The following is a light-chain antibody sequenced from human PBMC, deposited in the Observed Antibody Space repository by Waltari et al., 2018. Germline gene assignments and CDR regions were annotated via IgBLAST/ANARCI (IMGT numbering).Light chain of an antibody. J-gene: IGLJ1*01. CDR3: CSYAGSSTYV. CDR2: DVS. CDR1: SRDVGGHNY. V-gene: IGLV2-23*02. Sequence: QSALTQPASVSGAPRPSITITCTGTSRDVGGHNYVSWYQQHPGKAPKLMIYDVSKRPSGVSIRFSGSKSGNTASLTISGLQAEDEADYYCCSYAGSSTYVFGTGTKVTVL.